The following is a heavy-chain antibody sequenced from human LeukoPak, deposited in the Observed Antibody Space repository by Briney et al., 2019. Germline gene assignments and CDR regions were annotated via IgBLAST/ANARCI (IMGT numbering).Heavy chain of an antibody. CDR1: GFTFSSYT. D-gene: IGHD5-24*01. CDR2: ISGSGGST. Sequence: GGSLRLSCAASGFTFSSYTMSWVRQAPGKGLEWVSAISGSGGSTYYADSVKGRFTISRDNSKNTLYLQMNSLRAEDTAVYYCAKDRRGWLQSFFDYWGQGTLVTVSS. J-gene: IGHJ4*02. V-gene: IGHV3-23*01. CDR3: AKDRRGWLQSFFDY.